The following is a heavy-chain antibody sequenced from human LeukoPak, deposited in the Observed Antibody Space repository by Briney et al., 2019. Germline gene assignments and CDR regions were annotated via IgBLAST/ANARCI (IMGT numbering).Heavy chain of an antibody. V-gene: IGHV7-4-1*02. J-gene: IGHJ4*02. Sequence: ASVKVSCKASGYTFTSYAMNWVRQAPGQGLEWMGWINTNTGNPTYAQGFTGRFVFSLDTSVSTAYLQISSLKAEDTAVYYCARTDYVQLPFYFDYWGQGTLVTASS. CDR1: GYTFTSYA. CDR2: INTNTGNP. D-gene: IGHD3-16*01. CDR3: ARTDYVQLPFYFDY.